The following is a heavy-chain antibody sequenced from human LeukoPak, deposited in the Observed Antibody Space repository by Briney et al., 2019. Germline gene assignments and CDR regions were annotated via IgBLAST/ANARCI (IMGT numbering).Heavy chain of an antibody. CDR2: VDAEDGET. CDR1: GDTFIDYY. J-gene: IGHJ4*02. V-gene: IGHV1-69-2*01. CDR3: ATDFFPAVAGTHTDY. D-gene: IGHD6-19*01. Sequence: ASVRVSCKVSGDTFIDYYMHWVQQAPGKGGEWMGLVDAEDGETIYAEKFQGRVTITADTSTDTAYMELSSLRSEDTAVYYCATDFFPAVAGTHTDYWGQGTLVTVSS.